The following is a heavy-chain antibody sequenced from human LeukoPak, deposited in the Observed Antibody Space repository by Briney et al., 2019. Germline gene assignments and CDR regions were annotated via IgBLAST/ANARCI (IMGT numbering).Heavy chain of an antibody. D-gene: IGHD6-13*01. CDR3: AKAWSGYSSRSPTGY. CDR1: GFTFSSYG. V-gene: IGHV3-33*06. J-gene: IGHJ4*02. Sequence: QPGRSLRLSCAASGFTFSSYGMHWVRQAPGKGLEWVAVIWYDGSNKYYADSVKGRFTISRDSSKNTLYLQMNSLRAEDTAVYYCAKAWSGYSSRSPTGYWGQGTLVTVSS. CDR2: IWYDGSNK.